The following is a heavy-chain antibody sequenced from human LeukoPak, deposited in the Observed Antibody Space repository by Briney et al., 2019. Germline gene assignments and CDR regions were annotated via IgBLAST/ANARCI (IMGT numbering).Heavy chain of an antibody. Sequence: GGSLRLSCAASGFTFSSYGMHWVRQAPGKGLEWVAFIRYDGSNIYYADSVKGRFTISRDNSKNTLYLQMNSLRAEDTAVYYCAKRPVYYYYYMDVWGKGTTVTVSS. CDR1: GFTFSSYG. D-gene: IGHD6-6*01. V-gene: IGHV3-30*02. J-gene: IGHJ6*03. CDR2: IRYDGSNI. CDR3: AKRPVYYYYYMDV.